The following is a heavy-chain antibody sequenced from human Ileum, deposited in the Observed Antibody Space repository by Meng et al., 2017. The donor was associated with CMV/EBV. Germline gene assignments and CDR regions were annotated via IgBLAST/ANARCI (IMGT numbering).Heavy chain of an antibody. V-gene: IGHV3-7*01. D-gene: IGHD3-16*01. Sequence: GESLKISCAASGFTFSTYYMRWVRQAPGKGLEWVANVNQDGSERYVVDSVKGRFTISADSATNSILLQMNSLRAEDTAVYYCARVTWGESGFFWGQGTLVTVSS. CDR1: GFTFSTYY. CDR2: VNQDGSER. CDR3: ARVTWGESGFF. J-gene: IGHJ4*02.